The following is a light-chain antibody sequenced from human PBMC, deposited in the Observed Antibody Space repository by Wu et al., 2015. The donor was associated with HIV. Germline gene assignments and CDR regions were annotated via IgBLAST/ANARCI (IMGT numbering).Light chain of an antibody. J-gene: IGKJ1*01. CDR1: QTIANN. CDR2: ETS. Sequence: EIVMTQSPATLSVSPGQRVTLSCRASQTIANNLAWYQQRPGQGPRLLIYETSTRATGIPARFSGRGSGTEFTLTISSLQPEDFATYYCLQHDNYPLTFGQGTKVEVK. V-gene: IGKV3-15*01. CDR3: LQHDNYPLT.